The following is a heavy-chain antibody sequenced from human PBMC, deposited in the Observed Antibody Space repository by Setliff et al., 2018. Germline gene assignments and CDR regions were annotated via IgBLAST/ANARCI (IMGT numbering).Heavy chain of an antibody. CDR2: IKRKSDGGTT. CDR1: GFTITNAW. CDR3: TPDGGFGENYFDY. Sequence: PGGSLRLSCAASGFTITNAWINWVRQAPGKGLEWVGRIKRKSDGGTTDYAAPVKGRFTMSRDESENTLYLQMNSLKTEDTGVYYCTPDGGFGENYFDYWGQGTLVTVSS. D-gene: IGHD3-10*01. V-gene: IGHV3-15*07. J-gene: IGHJ4*02.